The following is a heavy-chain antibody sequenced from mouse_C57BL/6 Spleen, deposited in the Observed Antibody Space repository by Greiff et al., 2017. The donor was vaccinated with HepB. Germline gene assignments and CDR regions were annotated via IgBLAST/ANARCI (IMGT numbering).Heavy chain of an antibody. D-gene: IGHD2-2*01. Sequence: EVKLVESGGGLVKPGGSLKLSCAASGFTFSDYGMHWVRQAPEKGLEWVAYISSGSSTIYYADTVKGRFTISRDNAKNTLFLQMTSLRSEDTAMYYCARPPPAYGYDGGAWFAYWGQGTLVTVSA. V-gene: IGHV5-17*01. CDR2: ISSGSSTI. J-gene: IGHJ3*01. CDR1: GFTFSDYG. CDR3: ARPPPAYGYDGGAWFAY.